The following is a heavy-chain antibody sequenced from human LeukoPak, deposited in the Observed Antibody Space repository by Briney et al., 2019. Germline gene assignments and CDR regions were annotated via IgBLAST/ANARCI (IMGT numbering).Heavy chain of an antibody. D-gene: IGHD4-23*01. CDR2: INPSGGST. V-gene: IGHV1-46*01. Sequence: ASVKVSRKASGYTFTSYYMHWVRQAPGQGLEWMGIINPSGGSTSYAQKFQGRVTMTRDMSTSTDYMELSSLRSEDTAVYYCARDNSVEDTAWWFDPWGQGTLVTVPS. CDR3: ARDNSVEDTAWWFDP. J-gene: IGHJ5*02. CDR1: GYTFTSYY.